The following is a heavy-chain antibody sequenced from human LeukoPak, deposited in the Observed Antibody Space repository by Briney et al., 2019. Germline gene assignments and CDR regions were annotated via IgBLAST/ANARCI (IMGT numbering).Heavy chain of an antibody. CDR1: GFTFSSYA. D-gene: IGHD5-12*01. CDR2: ISGSGGST. V-gene: IGHV3-23*01. J-gene: IGHJ4*02. CDR3: AKRAVIYSGYDLGDFDY. Sequence: GGSLRLSCAASGFTFSSYAMSWVRQAPGKGLEWVSAISGSGGSTYYADSVKGRFTISRDNPKNTLYLQMNSLRAEDTAVYYCAKRAVIYSGYDLGDFDYWGQGTLVTVSS.